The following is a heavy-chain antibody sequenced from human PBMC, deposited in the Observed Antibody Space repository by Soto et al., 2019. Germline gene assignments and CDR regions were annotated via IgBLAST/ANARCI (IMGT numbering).Heavy chain of an antibody. Sequence: GGSLRLSCAASGFTFSSYAMHWVRQAPGKGLEWVAVISYDGSNKYYADSVEGRFTISRDNSKNTLYLQMNSLRAEDTAVYYCASHVDTAMAPLWGQGTLVTVSS. D-gene: IGHD5-18*01. V-gene: IGHV3-30-3*01. CDR1: GFTFSSYA. CDR2: ISYDGSNK. J-gene: IGHJ4*02. CDR3: ASHVDTAMAPL.